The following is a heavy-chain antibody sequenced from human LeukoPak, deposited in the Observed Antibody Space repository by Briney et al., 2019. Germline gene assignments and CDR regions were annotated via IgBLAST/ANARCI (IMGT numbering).Heavy chain of an antibody. CDR1: GGPFSGYY. D-gene: IGHD1-26*01. CDR3: AGGVGNELGY. V-gene: IGHV4-34*01. Sequence: SDTLSLTYAVYGGPFSGYYWSWIRQPPGKGLEWNGEINHSGSTNYNPSLKSRVTISVDTSKNQFSLKLSSVTAADTAVYYCAGGVGNELGYWGQGTLVTVSS. J-gene: IGHJ4*02. CDR2: INHSGST.